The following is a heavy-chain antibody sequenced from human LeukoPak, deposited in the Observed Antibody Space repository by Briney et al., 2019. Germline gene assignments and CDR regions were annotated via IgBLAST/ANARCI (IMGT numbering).Heavy chain of an antibody. V-gene: IGHV1-2*02. CDR1: GYTFTGYY. D-gene: IGHD3-22*01. J-gene: IGHJ2*01. CDR2: INPNSGGT. CDR3: ARDGYSGDIVWYFDL. Sequence: GASVKVSCKASGYTFTGYYMHWVRQAPGQGLEWMGWINPNSGGTNYAQKFQGRVTMTRDTSISTAYMELSRLRSDDTAVYYCARDGYSGDIVWYFDLWGRGTLVTVSS.